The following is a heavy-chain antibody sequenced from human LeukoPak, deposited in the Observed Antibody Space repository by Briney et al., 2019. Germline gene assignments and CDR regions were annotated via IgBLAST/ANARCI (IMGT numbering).Heavy chain of an antibody. Sequence: PSETLSLTCTVSGGSISSGDYYWSWIRQPPGKGLEWIAYMYYSGSTYYNPSLKSRVTMSADTSKNQLSLKLSSVTAADTAVYYCARPYYYDSSIDPWGQGILVTVSS. CDR3: ARPYYYDSSIDP. V-gene: IGHV4-30-4*01. CDR1: GGSISSGDYY. D-gene: IGHD3-22*01. CDR2: MYYSGST. J-gene: IGHJ5*02.